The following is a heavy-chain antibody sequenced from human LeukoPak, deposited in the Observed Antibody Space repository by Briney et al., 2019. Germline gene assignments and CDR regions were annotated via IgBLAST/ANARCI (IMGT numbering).Heavy chain of an antibody. CDR2: FDPEDGET. D-gene: IGHD3-10*01. J-gene: IGHJ4*02. V-gene: IGHV1-24*01. CDR3: ATGPFGELLYVFDY. Sequence: ASVKLSCKVSGYTLTQLSMHWVRHAPGKGLEWRGGFDPEDGETIYAQKFQGRVTMTEDTSTDTAYMELSSLRSEDTAVYYCATGPFGELLYVFDYWGQGTLVTVSS. CDR1: GYTLTQLS.